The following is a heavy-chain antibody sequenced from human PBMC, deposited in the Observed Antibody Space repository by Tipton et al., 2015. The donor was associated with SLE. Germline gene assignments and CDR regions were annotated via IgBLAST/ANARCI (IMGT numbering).Heavy chain of an antibody. J-gene: IGHJ6*03. CDR2: ISRSSDHI. CDR1: GFTFSFYT. D-gene: IGHD3-16*01. V-gene: IGHV3-21*01. Sequence: SLRLSCAASGFTFSFYTMNWVRQAPGKGLEWVSFISRSSDHIYHADSLKGRITISRDNARSILYLQMNSLRAGDTAVYYCARENNYAYYMDVWGKGTTVTVSS. CDR3: ARENNYAYYMDV.